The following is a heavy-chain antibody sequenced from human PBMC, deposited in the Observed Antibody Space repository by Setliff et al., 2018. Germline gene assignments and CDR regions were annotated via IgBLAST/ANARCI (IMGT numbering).Heavy chain of an antibody. V-gene: IGHV4-34*01. CDR1: GGSFSGYY. Sequence: SETLSLTCAVYGGSFSGYYRSWIRQPPGKGLEWIGEINHSGSTNYNPSLESRVTISVDTSKNQFSLKLSSVTAADTAVYYCAREPWYYNFWSGYTRDYFDYWGQGTLVTVSS. D-gene: IGHD3-3*01. J-gene: IGHJ4*02. CDR2: INHSGST. CDR3: AREPWYYNFWSGYTRDYFDY.